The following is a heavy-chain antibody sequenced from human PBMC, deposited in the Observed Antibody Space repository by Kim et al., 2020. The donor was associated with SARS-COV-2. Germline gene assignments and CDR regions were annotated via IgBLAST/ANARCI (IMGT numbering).Heavy chain of an antibody. D-gene: IGHD3-9*01. Sequence: ASVKVSCKASGYTFTSYDINWVRQATGQGLEWMGWTNPNSGNTGYAQKFQGRVTMTRNTSIRTAYMELSSLRSEDTAVYYCARAPKMRYDILTGTHGDYYYMDVWGKGTTVTVSS. CDR1: GYTFTSYD. CDR2: TNPNSGNT. CDR3: ARAPKMRYDILTGTHGDYYYMDV. V-gene: IGHV1-8*01. J-gene: IGHJ6*03.